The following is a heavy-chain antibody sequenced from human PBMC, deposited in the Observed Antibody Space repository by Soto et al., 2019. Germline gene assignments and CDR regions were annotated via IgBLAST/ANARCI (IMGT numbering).Heavy chain of an antibody. Sequence: SETLSLTXDVSGGSFTGYYWSWIRQPPGKGLEWIGEINHSGFTNYNPSLTGRVTISLDTSKSQFSLKLSSLTAADTAVYYCARDTPDTAMAPGWFDPWGQGTLVTVSS. CDR2: INHSGFT. CDR3: ARDTPDTAMAPGWFDP. CDR1: GGSFTGYY. D-gene: IGHD5-18*01. J-gene: IGHJ5*02. V-gene: IGHV4-34*01.